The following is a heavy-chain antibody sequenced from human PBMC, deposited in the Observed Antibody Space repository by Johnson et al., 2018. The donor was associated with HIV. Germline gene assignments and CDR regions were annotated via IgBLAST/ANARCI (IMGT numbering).Heavy chain of an antibody. CDR3: ARDGHSSTPRCAFDI. D-gene: IGHD6-13*01. CDR1: GFTFSSYD. V-gene: IGHV3-13*01. CDR2: IGTAGDT. J-gene: IGHJ3*02. Sequence: VQLVESGGGLLQPGGSLRLSCAASGFTFSSYDMHWVRQATGKGLEWVSAIGTAGDTYYPGSVKGRFTISRENAKNSLYLQMNSLRAGDTAVYYCARDGHSSTPRCAFDIWGQGTMVTVSS.